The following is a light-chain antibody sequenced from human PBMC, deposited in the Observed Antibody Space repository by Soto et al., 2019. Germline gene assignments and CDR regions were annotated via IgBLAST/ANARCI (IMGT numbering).Light chain of an antibody. Sequence: EIVLTQSPSTLSLSPGERATLSCRASQSVSSYLAWYQQKPGQAPSLLIYDASNRATGIPARFSGSGSGTDFTLTISSLEPADFAVYYCQQRSNWPPRFGGGTKVEI. J-gene: IGKJ4*02. CDR2: DAS. V-gene: IGKV3-11*01. CDR3: QQRSNWPPR. CDR1: QSVSSY.